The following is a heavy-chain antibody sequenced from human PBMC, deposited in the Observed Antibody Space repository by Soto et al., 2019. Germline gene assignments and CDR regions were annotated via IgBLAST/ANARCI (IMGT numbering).Heavy chain of an antibody. CDR3: ARGSKHRYCSSTSCYGGWWYFDL. J-gene: IGHJ2*01. CDR1: GGSISSYY. Sequence: SETLSLTCTVSGGSISSYYWSWIRQPPGKGLEWIGEINHSGSTNYNPSLKSRVTISVDTSKNQFSLKLSSVTAADTAVYYCARGSKHRYCSSTSCYGGWWYFDLWGRGTLVTVSS. V-gene: IGHV4-34*01. D-gene: IGHD2-2*01. CDR2: INHSGST.